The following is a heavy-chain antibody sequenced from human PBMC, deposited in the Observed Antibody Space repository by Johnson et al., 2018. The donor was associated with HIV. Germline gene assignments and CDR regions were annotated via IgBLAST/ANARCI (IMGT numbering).Heavy chain of an antibody. CDR3: AKQQLARGGAFDI. V-gene: IGHV3-9*01. D-gene: IGHD6-13*01. J-gene: IGHJ3*02. Sequence: VQLVESGGGLVQPGRSLRLSCAASGFTFDDYAMHWVRQAPGKGLEWVSGISWNSGSIGYADSVKGRFTISRDNSKNTLYLQMNSLRAEDTAVYYCAKQQLARGGAFDIWGQGTMVTVSS. CDR2: ISWNSGSI. CDR1: GFTFDDYA.